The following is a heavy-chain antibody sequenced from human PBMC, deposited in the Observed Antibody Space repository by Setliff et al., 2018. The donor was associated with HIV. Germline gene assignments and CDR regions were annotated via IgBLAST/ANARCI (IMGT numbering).Heavy chain of an antibody. V-gene: IGHV4-39*07. CDR2: VYNSGIT. CDR3: ARGHDNKYYYFYYMDV. CDR1: GGSVSSPSYY. J-gene: IGHJ6*03. D-gene: IGHD3-9*01. Sequence: SETLSLTCAVSGGSVSSPSYYWGWIRQPPGKGLEWIGSVYNSGITFKNPSLKSRVSISVDRSRNQFSLKLSSVTAADTAVYYCARGHDNKYYYFYYMDVWGKGTTVTVSS.